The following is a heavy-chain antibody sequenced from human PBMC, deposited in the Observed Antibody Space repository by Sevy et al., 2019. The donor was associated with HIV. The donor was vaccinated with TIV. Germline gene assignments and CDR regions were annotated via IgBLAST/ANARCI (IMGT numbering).Heavy chain of an antibody. D-gene: IGHD3-10*01. J-gene: IGHJ6*02. CDR1: GIIFTSSG. Sequence: GGSLRLSCVVSGIIFTSSGMHWVRQAPGKGLEWVANIRQDGSEKYYVDSVRGRFTISRDNAKNSLFLQLNSLRADDTAIYYCAKSYFGSGTSYGMDLWGRGTTVTVSS. CDR3: AKSYFGSGTSYGMDL. V-gene: IGHV3-7*01. CDR2: IRQDGSEK.